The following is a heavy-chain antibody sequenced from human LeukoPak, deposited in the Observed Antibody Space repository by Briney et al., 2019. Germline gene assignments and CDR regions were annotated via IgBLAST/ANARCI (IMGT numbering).Heavy chain of an antibody. Sequence: PSQTLSLTCTVSGGSISSGGYYWSWLRQHPGKGLEWIGYIYYSGSTYYNPSLKSRVTISVDTSKNQFSLKLSSVTAADTAVYYCAREVASGYYYWFDPWGQGTLVTVSS. D-gene: IGHD3-22*01. V-gene: IGHV4-31*03. J-gene: IGHJ5*02. CDR1: GGSISSGGYY. CDR2: IYYSGST. CDR3: AREVASGYYYWFDP.